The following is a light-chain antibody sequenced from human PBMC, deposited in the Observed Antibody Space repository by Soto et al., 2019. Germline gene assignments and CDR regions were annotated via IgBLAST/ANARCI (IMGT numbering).Light chain of an antibody. CDR1: SSDIGNYDF. V-gene: IGLV2-23*02. CDR3: CSYAGSGTWV. CDR2: EVS. Sequence: QSVLTQPASVSGSPGQSITISCTGTSSDIGNYDFVSWYQQHPGKGPKLMIFEVSKRPSGVSNRFSGSKSGNTASLTISGLQAEDEADYYCCSYAGSGTWVFGGGTKVTVL. J-gene: IGLJ3*02.